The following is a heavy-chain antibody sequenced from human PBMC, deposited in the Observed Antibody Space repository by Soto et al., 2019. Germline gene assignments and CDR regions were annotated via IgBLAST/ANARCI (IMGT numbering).Heavy chain of an antibody. CDR3: ARLYSSSWYGGHTFDY. CDR2: IYYSGST. V-gene: IGHV4-59*08. CDR1: GGSISSYY. D-gene: IGHD6-13*01. Sequence: PSETLSLTCTVPGGSISSYYWSWIRQPPGKGLEWIGYIYYSGSTNYNPSLKSRVTISVDTSKNQFSLKLSSVTAADTAVYYCARLYSSSWYGGHTFDYWGQGTLVTVSS. J-gene: IGHJ4*02.